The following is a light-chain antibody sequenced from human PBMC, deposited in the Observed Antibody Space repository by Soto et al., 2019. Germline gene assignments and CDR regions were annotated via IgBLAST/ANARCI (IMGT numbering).Light chain of an antibody. J-gene: IGKJ1*01. V-gene: IGKV3-15*01. CDR3: HQYHNWPPT. Sequence: EILMTQSPATLSLAPGERATFSCRASQSVTSFLAWYQQKPQQPPRLLIYGASTRATGVPPRFSASGSGTEFTLTISSLQSEDLALYFCHQYHNWPPTFGQGTKVEIK. CDR1: QSVTSF. CDR2: GAS.